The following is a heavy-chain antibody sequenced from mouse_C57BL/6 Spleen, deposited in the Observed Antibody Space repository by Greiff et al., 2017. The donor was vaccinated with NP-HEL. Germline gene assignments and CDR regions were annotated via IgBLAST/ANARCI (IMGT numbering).Heavy chain of an antibody. CDR2: INPSTGGT. CDR1: GYSFTGYY. CDR3: ARGDDYAAMDY. V-gene: IGHV1-42*01. Sequence: EVQLQQSGPELVKPGASVKISCKASGYSFTGYYMNWVKQSPEKSLEWIGEINPSTGGTTYNQKFKAKATLTVDKSSSTAYMQLKSLTSEDSAVYYCARGDDYAAMDYWGQGTSVTVSS. J-gene: IGHJ4*01.